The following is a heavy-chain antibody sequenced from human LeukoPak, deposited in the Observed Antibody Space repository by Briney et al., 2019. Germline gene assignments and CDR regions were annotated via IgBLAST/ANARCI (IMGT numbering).Heavy chain of an antibody. CDR1: GFTFSSYW. D-gene: IGHD3-22*01. CDR3: ARVFTMIVVDRTYYFDY. CDR2: IKQDGSEK. J-gene: IGHJ4*02. V-gene: IGHV3-7*01. Sequence: GGSLRLSCAASGFTFSSYWMSWVRQAPGKGLEWVANIKQDGSEKYYVDSVKGRFTISRDNAKNSLYLQTNSLRAEDTAVYYCARVFTMIVVDRTYYFDYWGQGTLVTVSS.